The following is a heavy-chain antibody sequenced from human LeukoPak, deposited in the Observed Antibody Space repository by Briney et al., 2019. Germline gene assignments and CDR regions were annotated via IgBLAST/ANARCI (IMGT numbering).Heavy chain of an antibody. V-gene: IGHV3-9*01. J-gene: IGHJ4*02. CDR1: GFTFDDYA. CDR2: ISWNSGSI. D-gene: IGHD3-9*01. CDR3: AKDTDYDILTGYFDY. Sequence: GGSLRLSCAASGFTFDDYAMHWVRHAPGKGLEWVSGISWNSGSIGYADSVKGRFTISRDNAKNSLYLQMNSLRAEDTALYYCAKDTDYDILTGYFDYWGQGTLVTVSS.